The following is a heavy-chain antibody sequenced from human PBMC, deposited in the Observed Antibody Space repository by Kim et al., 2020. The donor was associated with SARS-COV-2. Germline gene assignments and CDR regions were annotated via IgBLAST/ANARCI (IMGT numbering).Heavy chain of an antibody. V-gene: IGHV3-53*04. J-gene: IGHJ6*02. CDR3: AGGGFYHYGLDV. Sequence: YSADPVKGRFPISRHNSNNPLTLQMNNLRPEDTAVYYCAGGGFYHYGLDVWGQGTTVTVSS.